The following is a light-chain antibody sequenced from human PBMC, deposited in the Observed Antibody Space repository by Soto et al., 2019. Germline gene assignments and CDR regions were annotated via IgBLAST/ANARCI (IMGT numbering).Light chain of an antibody. CDR1: QSVGTS. CDR3: QHDNNGHNN. CDR2: GAS. Sequence: EIVRTQSPARLSVSEGEGAKHSCRASQSVGTSLAWYQQKPGQAPRLLIQGASFRATGIRARFSGSGSGTEFNPTFRCLQSEVCAGYYCQHDNNGHNNFGKGTRLEIK. V-gene: IGKV3-15*01. J-gene: IGKJ5*01.